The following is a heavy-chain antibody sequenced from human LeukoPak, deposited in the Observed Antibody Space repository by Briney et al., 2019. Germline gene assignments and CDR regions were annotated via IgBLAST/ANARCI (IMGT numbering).Heavy chain of an antibody. D-gene: IGHD3-22*01. V-gene: IGHV3-30-3*01. CDR3: ARDRGSGYYYYYYGMDV. CDR1: GFTFSSYA. J-gene: IGHJ6*02. CDR2: ISYDGSNK. Sequence: GGSLRLSCAASGFTFSSYAMHWVRQAPGKGLEWVAVISYDGSNKYYADSVKGRFTISRDNSKNTLYLQMNSLRAEDTAVYYCARDRGSGYYYYYYGMDVWGQGTTVTVSS.